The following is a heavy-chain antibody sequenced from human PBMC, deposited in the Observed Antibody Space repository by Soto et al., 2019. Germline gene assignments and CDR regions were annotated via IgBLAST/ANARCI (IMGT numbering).Heavy chain of an antibody. Sequence: ASLKVSCKASGYTFTSYDINWVRQATGQGLEWMGWMNPNSGNTGYAQKFQGRVTMTRNTSISTAYMELSSLRSEDTAVYYCARARHKSNGYWFDPWGQGTLVTVSS. D-gene: IGHD2-8*01. J-gene: IGHJ5*02. CDR3: ARARHKSNGYWFDP. CDR2: MNPNSGNT. CDR1: GYTFTSYD. V-gene: IGHV1-8*01.